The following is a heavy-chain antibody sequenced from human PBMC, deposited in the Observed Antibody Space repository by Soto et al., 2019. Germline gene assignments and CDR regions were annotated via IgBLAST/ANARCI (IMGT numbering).Heavy chain of an antibody. J-gene: IGHJ4*02. CDR1: GFTFSSYA. CDR3: ATLGGGIAAAGTLDY. V-gene: IGHV3-23*01. D-gene: IGHD6-13*01. CDR2: ISGSGGST. Sequence: GSLRLSCAASGFTFSSYAMSWVRQAPGKGLEWVSAISGSGGSTYYADSVKGRFTISRDNSKNTLYLQMNSLRAEDTAVYYCATLGGGIAAAGTLDYWGQGTLVTVSS.